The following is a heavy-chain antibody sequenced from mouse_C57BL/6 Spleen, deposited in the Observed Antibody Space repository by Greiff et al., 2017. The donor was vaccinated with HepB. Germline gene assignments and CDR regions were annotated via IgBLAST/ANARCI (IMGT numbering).Heavy chain of an antibody. CDR3: AREIIITTVVARYFDV. Sequence: VQLQQPGAELVKPGASVKMSCKASGYTFTSYWITWVKQRPGQGLEWIGDIYPGSGSTNYNEKFKSKATLTVDTSSSTAYMQLSSLTSEDSAVYYCAREIIITTVVARYFDVWGTGTTVTVSS. J-gene: IGHJ1*03. V-gene: IGHV1-55*01. D-gene: IGHD1-1*01. CDR2: IYPGSGST. CDR1: GYTFTSYW.